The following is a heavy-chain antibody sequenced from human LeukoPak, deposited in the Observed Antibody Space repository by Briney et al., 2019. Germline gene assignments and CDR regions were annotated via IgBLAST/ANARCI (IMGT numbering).Heavy chain of an antibody. CDR1: GGTFSCYA. CDR2: IIPILGIA. J-gene: IGHJ6*02. V-gene: IGHV1-69*04. CDR3: ARSHISGYCSSTSCSLGYYYYGMDV. Sequence: SVKVSCKASGGTFSCYAISWVRQAPGQGLEWMGRIIPILGIANYAQKFQGRVTITADKSTSTAYMELSSLRSEDTAVYYCARSHISGYCSSTSCSLGYYYYGMDVWGQGTTVTVSS. D-gene: IGHD2-2*03.